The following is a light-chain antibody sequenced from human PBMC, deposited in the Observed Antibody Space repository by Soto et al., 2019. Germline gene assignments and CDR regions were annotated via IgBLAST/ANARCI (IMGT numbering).Light chain of an antibody. CDR1: ESIGRW. V-gene: IGKV1-5*03. Sequence: IQMTQSPSTLSASTGGTVTITCRASESIGRWLAWYQQKPGKVPRLLIYKTSNLESGVPPRFSGSGSGTEFTLTISSLQPDDVATYYCQQYDVNSSFGQGTKVELK. CDR3: QQYDVNSS. CDR2: KTS. J-gene: IGKJ1*01.